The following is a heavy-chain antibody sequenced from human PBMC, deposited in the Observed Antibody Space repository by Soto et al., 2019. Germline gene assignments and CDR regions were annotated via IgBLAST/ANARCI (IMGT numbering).Heavy chain of an antibody. CDR3: ARALRTGSAYYWEGAGGFDV. CDR2: ISADGNSD. D-gene: IGHD1-26*01. V-gene: IGHV3-30-3*01. Sequence: QVQLVESGGGVVQPGRSLRLSCAASGFIFNEDAVPWVRQAPGKGLEWVAIISADGNSDYYADSVKGRFTITRDNSNMTLYLQLKSQRVEVADIYYYARALRTGSAYYWEGAGGFDVWGQGTMVTVSS. J-gene: IGHJ3*01. CDR1: GFIFNEDA.